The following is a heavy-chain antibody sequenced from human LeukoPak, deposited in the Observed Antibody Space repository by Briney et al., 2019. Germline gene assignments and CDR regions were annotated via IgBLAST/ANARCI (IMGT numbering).Heavy chain of an antibody. CDR1: GGSFSGYY. CDR3: ASLNPFSGRRNAFDI. CDR2: VNHSGTA. D-gene: IGHD1-26*01. J-gene: IGHJ3*02. V-gene: IGHV4-34*01. Sequence: SETLSLTCAVHGGSFSGYYWSWIRQPPGQGLEWIGEVNHSGTARYNPSLESRVTISVDTTKSQSSLNVYFVTAADTAVYYCASLNPFSGRRNAFDIWGQGAMVTVSS.